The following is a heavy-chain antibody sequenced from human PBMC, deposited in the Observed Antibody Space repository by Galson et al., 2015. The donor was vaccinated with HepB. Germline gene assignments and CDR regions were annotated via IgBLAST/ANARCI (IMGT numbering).Heavy chain of an antibody. Sequence: SLRLSCAASGFTFSNYAMNWVRQAPGKGLEWVAVILYDGKIESYADSVKGRFTISRDNFKNTLYLQMSSLRVEDTAVYYCARDAGRSGGGWFDPWGQGALVSVSS. D-gene: IGHD1-26*01. V-gene: IGHV3-30*04. CDR3: ARDAGRSGGGWFDP. CDR1: GFTFSNYA. CDR2: ILYDGKIE. J-gene: IGHJ5*02.